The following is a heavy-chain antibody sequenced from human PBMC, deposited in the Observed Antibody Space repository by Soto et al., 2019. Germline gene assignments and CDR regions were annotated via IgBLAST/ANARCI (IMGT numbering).Heavy chain of an antibody. J-gene: IGHJ6*02. V-gene: IGHV3-15*01. CDR3: KRPTPLDILTGYCPIRYYYYGMDV. CDR2: IKSKTDGGTT. Sequence: EVQLVESGGGLVKPGGSLRLSCAASGFTFSNAWMSWVRQAPGKGLEWVGRIKSKTDGGTTDYAAPMKGRFTISRDDSQNTLNLQMNSLNTEDTAVYYCKRPTPLDILTGYCPIRYYYYGMDVWGQGTTVTVSS. D-gene: IGHD3-9*01. CDR1: GFTFSNAW.